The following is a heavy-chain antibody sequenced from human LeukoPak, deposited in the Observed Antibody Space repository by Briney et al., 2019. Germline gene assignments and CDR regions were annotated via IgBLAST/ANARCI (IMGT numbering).Heavy chain of an antibody. J-gene: IGHJ4*02. Sequence: SETLSLTCTVSGVSISSGGYYWPWIRQPPGKGLEWIGYISHSGTTYYNPSLRSGVTISVDRSKNQFSLKLSSVTAADTAVYYCAGLGASIWGQGTLVTVSS. V-gene: IGHV4-30-2*02. CDR3: AGLGASI. D-gene: IGHD3-16*01. CDR1: GVSISSGGYY. CDR2: ISHSGTT.